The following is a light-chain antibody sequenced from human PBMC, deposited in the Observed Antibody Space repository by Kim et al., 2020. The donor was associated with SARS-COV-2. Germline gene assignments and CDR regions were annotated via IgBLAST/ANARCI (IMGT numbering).Light chain of an antibody. CDR1: GSDFAYYNY. CDR3: CLYPITTWV. V-gene: IGLV2-14*03. J-gene: IGLJ3*02. Sequence: QSALTQSASVSGSPGQSITISCTGSGSDFAYYNYVSWYQQHPGKAPKLLMFGVNKRPSGVSSRFSGSKSGNTASLTISGLQAEDEADYYCCLYPITTWVFGGGTQLTVL. CDR2: GVN.